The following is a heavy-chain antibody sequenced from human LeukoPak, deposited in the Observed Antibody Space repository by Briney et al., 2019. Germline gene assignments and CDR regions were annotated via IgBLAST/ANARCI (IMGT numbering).Heavy chain of an antibody. CDR3: ARSPYCSADTCYGDYYYYMDV. V-gene: IGHV1-46*01. CDR2: IHPNPSGGST. J-gene: IGHJ6*03. CDR1: GYTFSNYY. Sequence: RASVKVSCKTSGYTFSNYYIHWVRQAPGQGLEWMGMIHPNPSGGSTSYPQKFQGRVTMTRDMSTTTVYMELSSLRSEDTAVYYCARSPYCSADTCYGDYYYYMDVWGKGTTVTVSS. D-gene: IGHD2-15*01.